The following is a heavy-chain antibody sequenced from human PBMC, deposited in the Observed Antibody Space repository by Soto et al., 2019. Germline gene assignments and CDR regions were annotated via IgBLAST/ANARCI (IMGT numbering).Heavy chain of an antibody. CDR1: GFTFSSYS. J-gene: IGHJ6*02. CDR2: ISSSSSYI. D-gene: IGHD2-15*01. V-gene: IGHV3-21*01. CDR3: ASPGGSYYYYYGMDV. Sequence: GGSLRLSCAASGFTFSSYSMNWVRQAPGKGLEWVSSISSSSSYIYYADSVKGRFTISRDNAKNSLYLQMNSLRAEDTAVYYCASPGGSYYYYYGMDVWGQGTTVTSP.